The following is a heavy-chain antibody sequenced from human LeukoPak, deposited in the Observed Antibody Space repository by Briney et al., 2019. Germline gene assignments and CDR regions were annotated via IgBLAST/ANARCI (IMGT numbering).Heavy chain of an antibody. D-gene: IGHD6-13*01. J-gene: IGHJ4*02. V-gene: IGHV4-34*01. CDR1: GGSFSGYY. CDR2: INHSGST. Sequence: SETLSLTCAVYGGSFSGYYWSWIRQPPGKGLEWIGEINHSGSTNYNPSLKSRVTISVDTSKNQFSLKLSSVTAAVTAVYYCARKYAAAAPLGYWGQGTLVTVSS. CDR3: ARKYAAAAPLGY.